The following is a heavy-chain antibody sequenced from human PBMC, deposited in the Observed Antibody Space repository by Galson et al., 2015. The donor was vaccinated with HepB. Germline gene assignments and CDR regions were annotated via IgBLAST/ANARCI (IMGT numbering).Heavy chain of an antibody. CDR3: ASSFTSGSFYRWSFDL. CDR2: ISTSSTYI. V-gene: IGHV3-21*01. J-gene: IGHJ2*01. D-gene: IGHD3-22*01. Sequence: SLRLSCAASGFTFSTYIMNWVRQAPGKGLEWVSSISTSSTYIYYADSVKGRFTISRDDAKSSLFLQMNSLRAEDTAIYYCASSFTSGSFYRWSFDLWGRGTLVTVSS. CDR1: GFTFSTYI.